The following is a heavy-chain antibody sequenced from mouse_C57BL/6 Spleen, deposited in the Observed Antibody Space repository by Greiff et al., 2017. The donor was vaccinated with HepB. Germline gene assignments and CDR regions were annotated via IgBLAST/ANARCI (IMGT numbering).Heavy chain of an antibody. CDR3: ARGEGRNGYYETWFAY. CDR1: GFTFTDYY. Sequence: EVKLQESGPVLVKPGPSVKISCKASGFTFTDYYMHWVKQSHGKSLEWIGLVYPYNGGTSYNQKFKGKATLTVDTSSSTAYMELNSLTSEDSAVYYCARGEGRNGYYETWFAYWGQGTLVTVSA. CDR2: VYPYNGGT. D-gene: IGHD2-3*01. J-gene: IGHJ3*01. V-gene: IGHV1-36*01.